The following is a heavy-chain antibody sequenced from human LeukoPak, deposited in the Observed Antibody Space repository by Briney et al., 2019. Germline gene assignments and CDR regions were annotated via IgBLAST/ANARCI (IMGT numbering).Heavy chain of an antibody. CDR2: INHSGST. D-gene: IGHD5-18*01. J-gene: IGHJ4*02. CDR3: AREAHYGYSYGYADY. CDR1: GGSFSGYY. Sequence: SETLSLTCAVYGGSFSGYYWSWVRQPPGKGLEWIGEINHSGSTNYNPSLKSRVTISVDTSKNQFSLKLSSVTAADTSVYYCAREAHYGYSYGYADYWGQGTLVTVSS. V-gene: IGHV4-34*01.